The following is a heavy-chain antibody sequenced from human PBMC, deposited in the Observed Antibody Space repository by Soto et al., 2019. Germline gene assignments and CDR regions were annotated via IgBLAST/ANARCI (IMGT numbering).Heavy chain of an antibody. Sequence: AAVKVSCKASGYNFMPYGVNWVRQAPGQGLEWMGWISPWKGNTNYAQSFQGRVTMTTDTSTSTAYMELRSLTSDDTAVYYCARDLDPSGSYYTDYWGPGTLVTVSS. CDR3: ARDLDPSGSYYTDY. CDR2: ISPWKGNT. J-gene: IGHJ4*02. D-gene: IGHD3-10*01. V-gene: IGHV1-18*04. CDR1: GYNFMPYG.